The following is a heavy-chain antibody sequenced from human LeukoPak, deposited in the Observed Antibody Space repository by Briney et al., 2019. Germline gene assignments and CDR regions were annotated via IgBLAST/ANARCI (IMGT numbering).Heavy chain of an antibody. J-gene: IGHJ4*02. CDR3: ATTTIRLGY. CDR2: IYYSGSTT. V-gene: IGHV4-39*07. D-gene: IGHD1-26*01. Sequence: SETPSLTCAVSGGSISSSSHYWGWIRQPPGKGLEWIGSIYYSGSTTYYKPSLKSRVTISVDTSKNQFSLKLSSVTAADTAVYYCATTTIRLGYWGQGTLVTVSS. CDR1: GGSISSSSHY.